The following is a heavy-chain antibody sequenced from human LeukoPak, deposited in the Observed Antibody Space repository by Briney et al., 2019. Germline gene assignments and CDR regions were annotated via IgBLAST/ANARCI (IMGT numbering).Heavy chain of an antibody. Sequence: PSETLSLTCTVSGGSISSSSYYWGWIRQPPGKGLEWIGSIYYSGSTYYNPSLKSRVTISVDTSKNQFSLKLSSVTAADTAVYYCARHGDYDYVWGSLPVLSLVYFDYWGQGTLVTVSS. CDR1: GGSISSSSYY. CDR2: IYYSGST. CDR3: ARHGDYDYVWGSLPVLSLVYFDY. V-gene: IGHV4-39*01. D-gene: IGHD3-16*01. J-gene: IGHJ4*02.